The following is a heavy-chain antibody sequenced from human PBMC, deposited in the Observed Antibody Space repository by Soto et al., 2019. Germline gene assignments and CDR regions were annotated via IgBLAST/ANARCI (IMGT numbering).Heavy chain of an antibody. V-gene: IGHV3-48*02. CDR1: GFTFSSYS. J-gene: IGHJ5*02. D-gene: IGHD3-3*01. CDR3: ASWYYDFWSGWFDL. Sequence: GGSLRLSCAASGFTFSSYSMNWVRQAPGKGLEWVSYISSSSSTIYYADSVKGRFTISRDNAKNSLYLQMNSLRDEDTAVYYCASWYYDFWSGWFDLWGQGTLVTVSS. CDR2: ISSSSSTI.